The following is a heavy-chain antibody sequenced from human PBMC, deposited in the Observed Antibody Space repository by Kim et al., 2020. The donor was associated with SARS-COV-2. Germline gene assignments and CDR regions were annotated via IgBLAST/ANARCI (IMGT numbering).Heavy chain of an antibody. CDR3: AKAPNYGDYVGDPFDN. D-gene: IGHD4-17*01. CDR2: ISWNSGSI. V-gene: IGHV3-9*01. CDR1: GFTFDDYA. Sequence: GGSLRLSCAASGFTFDDYAMHWVRQAPGKGLEWVSGISWNSGSIGYADSVKGRFTISRDNAKNSLYLQMNSLRAEDTALYYCAKAPNYGDYVGDPFDNWGQGTLVTVSS. J-gene: IGHJ4*02.